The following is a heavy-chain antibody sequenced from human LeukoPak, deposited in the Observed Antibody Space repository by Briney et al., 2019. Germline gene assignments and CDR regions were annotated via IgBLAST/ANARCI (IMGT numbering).Heavy chain of an antibody. CDR2: ISGSGGST. D-gene: IGHD6-25*01. V-gene: IGHV3-23*01. CDR3: ARGTGYNTGRSVDY. Sequence: GGSLRLSCTASGFTFSSYSMTWVRQAPGKRLEWVSAISGSGGSTYYADSVKGRFTISRDNSKNTLYLQMNSLRAEDTAVYYRARGTGYNTGRSVDYWGQGTLVTVSS. CDR1: GFTFSSYS. J-gene: IGHJ4*02.